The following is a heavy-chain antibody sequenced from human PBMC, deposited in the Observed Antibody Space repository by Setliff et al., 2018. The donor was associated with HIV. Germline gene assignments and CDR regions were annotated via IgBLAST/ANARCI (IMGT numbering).Heavy chain of an antibody. Sequence: ASVKVSCKASGYTFTTYDITWVRQAPGQGLEWLGWISPYNGHTNFAQKFQGRVTMTTDTATSAAYMEVRSLRSDDTAVYYCARTDYGGNSGGNYFDYWGQGSLVTV. CDR1: GYTFTTYD. J-gene: IGHJ4*02. CDR2: ISPYNGHT. V-gene: IGHV1-18*01. D-gene: IGHD4-17*01. CDR3: ARTDYGGNSGGNYFDY.